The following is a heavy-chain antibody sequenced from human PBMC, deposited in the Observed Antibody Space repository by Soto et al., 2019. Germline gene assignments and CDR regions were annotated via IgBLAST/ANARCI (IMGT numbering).Heavy chain of an antibody. J-gene: IGHJ6*02. Sequence: PSETLSLTCAVSGGSISSSNWWSWVRQPPGKGLEWIGEIYHSGSTNYNPSLKSRVTISVDKSKNQFSLKLSSVTAADTAVYYCARDLTEATDCSGCSCYSPDYYYGMDVWGQGTTVTVSS. V-gene: IGHV4-4*02. D-gene: IGHD2-15*01. CDR1: GGSISSSNW. CDR3: ARDLTEATDCSGCSCYSPDYYYGMDV. CDR2: IYHSGST.